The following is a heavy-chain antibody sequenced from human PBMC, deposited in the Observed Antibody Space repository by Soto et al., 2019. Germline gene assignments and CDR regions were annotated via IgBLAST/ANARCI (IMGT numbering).Heavy chain of an antibody. CDR1: GLTFNRYA. V-gene: IGHV3-23*01. CDR2: VSGSGVTT. Sequence: GGSLRLSCAASGLTFNRYAMSWVRQSPGKGLEWVSSVSGSGVTTSYADSVKGRCTISRDNSRNTLYLKINRLTVADTAAYFCAKGGAGFYYITLDVWGQGTTVTVSS. CDR3: AKGGAGFYYITLDV. D-gene: IGHD1-26*01. J-gene: IGHJ6*02.